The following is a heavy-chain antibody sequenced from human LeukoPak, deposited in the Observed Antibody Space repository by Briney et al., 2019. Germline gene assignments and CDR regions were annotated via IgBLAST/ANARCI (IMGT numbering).Heavy chain of an antibody. CDR3: AREYGGYLGYFDY. J-gene: IGHJ4*02. D-gene: IGHD4-23*01. Sequence: PGGSLRRSCAASGFTFSSYSMHWVRQAPGEGLEWVAAITYGGSNKYYADSVKGRFTSSRDNSKNTLYLQMNSLSAEDPAVYYCAREYGGYLGYFDYWGQGTPVIVSS. CDR1: GFTFSSYS. V-gene: IGHV3-30-3*01. CDR2: ITYGGSNK.